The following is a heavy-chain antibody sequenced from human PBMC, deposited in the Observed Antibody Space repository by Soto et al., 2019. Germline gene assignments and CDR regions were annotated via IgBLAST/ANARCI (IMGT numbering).Heavy chain of an antibody. CDR3: VKGYCSSTSCFPFDP. V-gene: IGHV3-64D*06. CDR2: ISSNGGST. D-gene: IGHD2-2*01. CDR1: GLTFSSYA. J-gene: IGHJ5*02. Sequence: LRLSCSASGLTFSSYAMHWVRQAPGKGLEYVSAISSNGGSTYYADSVKGRFTISRDNSKNTLYLQMSSLRAEDTAVYYCVKGYCSSTSCFPFDPWGQGTRGTVSS.